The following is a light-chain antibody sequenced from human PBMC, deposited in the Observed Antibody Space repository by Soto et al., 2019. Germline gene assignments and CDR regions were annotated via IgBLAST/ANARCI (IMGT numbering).Light chain of an antibody. Sequence: EIRLTQSPPSLSAAGGDRVTITCRASQSISTYLNWFQKKPGKGPKLLIYGTSTLVSGVPSRFSGSGSGTDFTLNISSLQPEDSATYHCQQAYSNIVTFGVGTKVEI. V-gene: IGKV1-39*01. CDR2: GTS. CDR3: QQAYSNIVT. CDR1: QSISTY. J-gene: IGKJ4*01.